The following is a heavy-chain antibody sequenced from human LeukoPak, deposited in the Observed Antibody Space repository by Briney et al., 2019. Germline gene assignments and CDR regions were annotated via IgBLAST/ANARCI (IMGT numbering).Heavy chain of an antibody. D-gene: IGHD2-8*01. CDR3: AIGIVLMVYATAFDY. J-gene: IGHJ4*02. CDR2: IIPIFGTA. Sequence: SVKVSCKASGGTFSSYAISWVRQAPGQGLEWMGGIIPIFGTANYAQKFQGSVTITADESTSTAYMELSSLRSEDTAVYYCAIGIVLMVYATAFDYWGQGTLVTVSS. V-gene: IGHV1-69*13. CDR1: GGTFSSYA.